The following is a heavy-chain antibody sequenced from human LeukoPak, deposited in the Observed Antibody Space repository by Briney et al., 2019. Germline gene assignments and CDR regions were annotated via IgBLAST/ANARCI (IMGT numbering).Heavy chain of an antibody. Sequence: PGGSLRLSCAASGFTFSSFAMHWVRQAPGKGLEYVSTISGNGGTTDYVSSVKGRFSISRDNSKNTLYLQMGSLRAGDMAVYYCARSNGAFDIWGQGTMVTVSS. CDR1: GFTFSSFA. D-gene: IGHD2-8*01. V-gene: IGHV3-64*01. J-gene: IGHJ3*02. CDR2: ISGNGGTT. CDR3: ARSNGAFDI.